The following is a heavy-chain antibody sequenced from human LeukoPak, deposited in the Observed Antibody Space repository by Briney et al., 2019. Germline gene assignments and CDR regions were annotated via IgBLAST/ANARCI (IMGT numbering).Heavy chain of an antibody. CDR3: ARDQRRWLPYYYMDV. CDR1: GYTFTGYY. D-gene: IGHD5-24*01. J-gene: IGHJ6*03. CDR2: INPNSGGT. V-gene: IGHV1-2*02. Sequence: ASVNVSCTASGYTFTGYYMHWVRQAPGQGLEWMGWINPNSGGTNYAQKFQGRVTMTRDTSISTAYMELSRLRSDDTAVYYCARDQRRWLPYYYMDVWGKGTTVTVSS.